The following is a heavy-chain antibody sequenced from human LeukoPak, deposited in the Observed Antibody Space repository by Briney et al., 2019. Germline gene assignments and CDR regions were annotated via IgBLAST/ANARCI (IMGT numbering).Heavy chain of an antibody. V-gene: IGHV4-34*01. CDR3: ARLEYPYFDY. D-gene: IGHD2/OR15-2a*01. Sequence: SETLSLTCAVYGGSFSGYYWSWIRQPPGKGLEWIGEINHSGSTNYNPSLKSRVTISVDTSKNQFSLKLSSVTAADTAVYYCARLEYPYFDYWGQGTLVTVSS. J-gene: IGHJ4*02. CDR2: INHSGST. CDR1: GGSFSGYY.